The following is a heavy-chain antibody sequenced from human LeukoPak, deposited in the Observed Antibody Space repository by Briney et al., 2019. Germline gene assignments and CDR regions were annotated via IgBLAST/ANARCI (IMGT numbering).Heavy chain of an antibody. CDR2: TRNKANSYIT. Sequence: GGSLRLSCAASGFTFSDHFLDWVRQAPGKGLEWVGRTRNKANSYITEYAAFVKGRFTISRDDSKNSLYLQMSSLKTDDTAMYYCASISGTFGYWGQGTLVTVSS. CDR1: GFTFSDHF. CDR3: ASISGTFGY. V-gene: IGHV3-72*01. J-gene: IGHJ4*02. D-gene: IGHD1-26*01.